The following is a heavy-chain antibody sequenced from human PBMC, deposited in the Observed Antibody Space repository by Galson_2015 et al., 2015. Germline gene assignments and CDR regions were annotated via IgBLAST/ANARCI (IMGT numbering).Heavy chain of an antibody. Sequence: SETLSLTCTVSGGSISSSSYYWGWIRQPPGKGLEWIGSIYYSGSTYYNPSLKSRVTISVDTSKNQFSLKLSSVTAADTSVYYCARPRNYYESSSFYAFDIWGQGTMVTVSS. J-gene: IGHJ3*02. D-gene: IGHD3-22*01. CDR2: IYYSGST. CDR1: GGSISSSSYY. CDR3: ARPRNYYESSSFYAFDI. V-gene: IGHV4-39*01.